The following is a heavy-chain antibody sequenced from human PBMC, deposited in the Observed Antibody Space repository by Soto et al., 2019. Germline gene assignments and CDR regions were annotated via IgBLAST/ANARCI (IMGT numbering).Heavy chain of an antibody. CDR1: GGSIGSYY. D-gene: IGHD6-13*01. CDR2: IYYSGST. J-gene: IGHJ4*02. CDR3: ARGNIAADY. Sequence: PSETLSLTCTVSGGSIGSYYWSWIRQPPGKGLEWIGYIYYSGSTNYNPSLKSRVTISVDTSKNQFSLKLSSVTAADTAVYYCARGNIAADYWGQGTLVTVSS. V-gene: IGHV4-59*01.